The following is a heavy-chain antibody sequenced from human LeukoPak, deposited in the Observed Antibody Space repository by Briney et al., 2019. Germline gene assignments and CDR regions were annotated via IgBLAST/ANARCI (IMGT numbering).Heavy chain of an antibody. CDR3: AQDIAWLQFAY. V-gene: IGHV3-23*01. D-gene: IGHD5-24*01. Sequence: PGGSLRLSCAASGFTFSSYGMNSVRQAPGKGLEWISGISPSGGGTYYADFVKGRFTISRDNSKNTLYLQMNSLRGDDTAVYYCAQDIAWLQFAYWGQGTLVTVSS. CDR2: ISPSGGGT. CDR1: GFTFSSYG. J-gene: IGHJ4*02.